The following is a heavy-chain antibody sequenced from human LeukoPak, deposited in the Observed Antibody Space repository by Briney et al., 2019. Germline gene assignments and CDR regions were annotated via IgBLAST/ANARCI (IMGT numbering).Heavy chain of an antibody. J-gene: IGHJ4*02. CDR1: GGSFSGYY. V-gene: IGHV4-34*01. Sequence: SETLSLTXAVYGGSFSGYYWSWIRQPPGKGLEWIGEINHSGSTNYNPSLKSRVTISVDTSKNQFSLKLSSVTAADTAVYYCARAPHYDFWSGYGYYFDYWGQGTLVTVSS. CDR2: INHSGST. D-gene: IGHD3-3*01. CDR3: ARAPHYDFWSGYGYYFDY.